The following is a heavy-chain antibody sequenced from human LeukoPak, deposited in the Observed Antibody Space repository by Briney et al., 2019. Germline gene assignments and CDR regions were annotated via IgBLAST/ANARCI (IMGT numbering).Heavy chain of an antibody. CDR1: GFTFSSYS. J-gene: IGHJ6*02. Sequence: GGSLRLSCAASGFTFSSYSMNWVRQAPGKGLEWVSSISSRSSYIYYADSVKGRFTISRDNAKNSLYLQMTSLRAEDTAVYYCARGVGGGMDVWGQGTTVTVSS. D-gene: IGHD1-26*01. CDR2: ISSRSSYI. V-gene: IGHV3-21*01. CDR3: ARGVGGGMDV.